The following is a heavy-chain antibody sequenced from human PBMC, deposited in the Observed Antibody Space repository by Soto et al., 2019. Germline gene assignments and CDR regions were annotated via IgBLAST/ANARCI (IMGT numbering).Heavy chain of an antibody. V-gene: IGHV4-31*03. CDR3: ARTVYDYVWGSYRPRGIFDY. CDR1: GGSISSGGYY. D-gene: IGHD3-16*02. Sequence: SETLSLTCTVSGGSISSGGYYWMWIRHHPGKGLEWIGYIYYSGSTYYNPSLKSRVTISVDTSKNQFSLKLSSVTAADTAVYYCARTVYDYVWGSYRPRGIFDYWGQGTLVTVSS. J-gene: IGHJ4*02. CDR2: IYYSGST.